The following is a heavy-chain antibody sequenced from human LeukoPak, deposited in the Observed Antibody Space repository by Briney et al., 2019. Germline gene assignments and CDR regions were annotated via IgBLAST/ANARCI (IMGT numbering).Heavy chain of an antibody. CDR2: IKQDGSEK. V-gene: IGHV3-7*01. D-gene: IGHD3-3*01. CDR3: ARDQRTYYDFWSGYDAFDI. Sequence: GGSLRLSCAASGSTFSSYWMSWVRQAPGKGLEWVANIKQDGSEKYYVDSVKGRFTISRDNAKNSLYLQMNSLRAEDTAVYYCARDQRTYYDFWSGYDAFDIWGQGTMVTVSS. CDR1: GSTFSSYW. J-gene: IGHJ3*02.